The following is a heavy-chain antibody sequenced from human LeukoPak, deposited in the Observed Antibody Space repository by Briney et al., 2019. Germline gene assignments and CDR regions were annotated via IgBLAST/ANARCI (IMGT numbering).Heavy chain of an antibody. D-gene: IGHD2-2*01. CDR3: ASMEHSPPRNDCSSTSCLSYYYYGMDV. CDR2: IIPIFGTA. J-gene: IGHJ6*04. CDR1: GGTFTIYA. Sequence: ASVRVSSKASGGTFTIYAISWVRQAPGQGLEWRGGIIPIFGTANYTQKFQGRVTITADESTSTAYMELSSLRSEDTAVYYCASMEHSPPRNDCSSTSCLSYYYYGMDVWGKGTTVTVSS. V-gene: IGHV1-69*13.